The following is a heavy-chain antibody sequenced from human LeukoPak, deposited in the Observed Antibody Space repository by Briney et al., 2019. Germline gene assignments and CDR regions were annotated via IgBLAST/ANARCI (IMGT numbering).Heavy chain of an antibody. Sequence: GGSLRLSCAASGFTFSNYAMTWVRQAPRKGLEWVSVISGSGTSTYYADSVKGRFTISRDNAKNSLYLQMNSLRAEDTAVYYCARDIYYDSSGYYGSVYWGQGTLVTVSS. CDR3: ARDIYYDSSGYYGSVY. D-gene: IGHD3-22*01. CDR2: ISGSGTST. J-gene: IGHJ4*02. V-gene: IGHV3-23*01. CDR1: GFTFSNYA.